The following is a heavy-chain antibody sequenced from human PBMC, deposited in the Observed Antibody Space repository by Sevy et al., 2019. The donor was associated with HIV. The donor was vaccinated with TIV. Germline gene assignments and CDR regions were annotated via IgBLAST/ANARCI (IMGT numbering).Heavy chain of an antibody. CDR3: AKSLPSSSTWYRSNYFDY. V-gene: IGHV3-23*01. J-gene: IGHJ4*02. CDR2: ISTGGGST. D-gene: IGHD6-13*01. CDR1: RFTFSSYA. Sequence: GGSLRLSCAASRFTFSSYAMSWFRQAPGKGLEWVSAISTGGGSTFYADSVRGRFTVSRDNSKNTLYLQMNSLRAEDTAVYYCAKSLPSSSTWYRSNYFDYWGQGTLVTVSS.